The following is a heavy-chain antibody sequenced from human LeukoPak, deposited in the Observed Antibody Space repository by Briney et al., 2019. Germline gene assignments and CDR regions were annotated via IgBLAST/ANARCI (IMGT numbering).Heavy chain of an antibody. CDR1: XFPFSSYG. J-gene: IGHJ3*02. D-gene: IGHD1-14*01. CDR2: SSNGGST. Sequence: VQPGTSLRLSCAASXFPFSSYGMHWVRQAPGQRLEYVSASSNGGSTYYADSVKGRFTISRDNSKNTLYLQMRSLRPEDTAVYYCVKASDGPGTGAFDIWGQGTVVTVSS. CDR3: VKASDGPGTGAFDI. V-gene: IGHV3-64D*09.